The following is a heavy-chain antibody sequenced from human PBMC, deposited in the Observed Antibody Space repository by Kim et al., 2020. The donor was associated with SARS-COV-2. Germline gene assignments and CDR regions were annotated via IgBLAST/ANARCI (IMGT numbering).Heavy chain of an antibody. CDR2: IYTSGST. V-gene: IGHV4-61*02. Sequence: SETLSLTCTVSGGSISSGSYYWSWIRQPAGKGLEWIGRIYTSGSTNYNPSLKSRVTISVDTSKNQFSLKLSSVTAADTAVYYCARGGYSYGFSGSNYYYGMDVWGQGTTVTVSS. CDR1: GGSISSGSYY. J-gene: IGHJ6*02. D-gene: IGHD5-18*01. CDR3: ARGGYSYGFSGSNYYYGMDV.